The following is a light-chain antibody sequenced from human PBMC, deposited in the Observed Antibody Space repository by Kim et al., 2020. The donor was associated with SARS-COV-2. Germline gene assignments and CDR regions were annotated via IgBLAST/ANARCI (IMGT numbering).Light chain of an antibody. CDR1: QGISSN. Sequence: DIQMTQSPSSLSASVGDRVTITCRASQGISSNVAWYQQKPGDVPKLLIYDASALLSGVPSRFSGSGSGTDFTLTISSLQPEDVATYYCKKYNGAPWTFGEGTKVDIK. J-gene: IGKJ1*01. CDR2: DAS. V-gene: IGKV1-27*01. CDR3: KKYNGAPWT.